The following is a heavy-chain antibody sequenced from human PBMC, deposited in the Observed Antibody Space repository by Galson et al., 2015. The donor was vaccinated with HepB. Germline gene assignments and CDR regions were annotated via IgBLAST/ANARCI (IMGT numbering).Heavy chain of an antibody. CDR3: AKDRFWMTTVTHFDY. CDR2: ISYDGSNK. CDR1: GFTFSSYG. D-gene: IGHD4-17*01. Sequence: SLRLSCAASGFTFSSYGMHWVRQAPGKGLEWVAVISYDGSNKYYADSVKGRFTISRDNSKNTLYLQMNSLRAEDTAVYYCAKDRFWMTTVTHFDYWGQGTLVTVSS. V-gene: IGHV3-30*18. J-gene: IGHJ4*02.